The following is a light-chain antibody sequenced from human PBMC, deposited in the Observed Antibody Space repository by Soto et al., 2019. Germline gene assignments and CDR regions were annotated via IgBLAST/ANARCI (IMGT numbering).Light chain of an antibody. CDR3: QQYNNCPLT. CDR2: GAS. Sequence: EIVMTQSPATLSVSPGARATLSCRASQSVSGNLTWYQQKPGQAPRLLIYGASTRATGIPARFSGSGSGTEFTLTISSLQSEDFAVYYCQQYNNCPLTFGGGTKVEIK. J-gene: IGKJ4*01. V-gene: IGKV3-15*01. CDR1: QSVSGN.